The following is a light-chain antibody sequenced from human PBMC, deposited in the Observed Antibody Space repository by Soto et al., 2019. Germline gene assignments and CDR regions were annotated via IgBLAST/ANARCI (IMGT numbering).Light chain of an antibody. CDR3: QQSNNWPPGRLT. V-gene: IGKV3-15*01. CDR1: QSVGIN. Sequence: EIVMTQSPATLSVSPGERATLSCRASQSVGINLVGYQQKPGQAPRFLIYGASTRATGIPARFSGSGSGTEFTLTISSLQSEDFAVYYCQQSNNWPPGRLTFGGGTKVEIK. J-gene: IGKJ4*01. CDR2: GAS.